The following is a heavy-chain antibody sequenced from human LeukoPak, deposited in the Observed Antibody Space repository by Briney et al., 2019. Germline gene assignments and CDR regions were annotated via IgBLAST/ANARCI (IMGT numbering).Heavy chain of an antibody. CDR2: IIPIFGTA. D-gene: IGHD6-19*01. CDR3: ASDSGWYGEAFDY. Sequence: ASVKVSCKASGGTFSSYAISWVRQAPGQGLGWMGRIIPIFGTANYAQKFQGRVTITTDESTSTAYMELSSLRSEDTAVYYCASDSGWYGEAFDYWGQGTLVTVSS. V-gene: IGHV1-69*05. J-gene: IGHJ4*02. CDR1: GGTFSSYA.